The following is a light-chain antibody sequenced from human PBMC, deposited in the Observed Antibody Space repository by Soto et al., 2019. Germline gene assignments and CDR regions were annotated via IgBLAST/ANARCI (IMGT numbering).Light chain of an antibody. J-gene: IGLJ1*01. Sequence: QSVLAQPASVSGSPGQSIAISYSGTSSDVGAYNSVSWYQQYPGKAPKLMIHDVSNRPSGVSDRFSGSKSGNTASLTISGIQAEDEADYYCSSYTSSSSYVFGSGTKVTVL. CDR1: SSDVGAYNS. CDR3: SSYTSSSSYV. CDR2: DVS. V-gene: IGLV2-14*01.